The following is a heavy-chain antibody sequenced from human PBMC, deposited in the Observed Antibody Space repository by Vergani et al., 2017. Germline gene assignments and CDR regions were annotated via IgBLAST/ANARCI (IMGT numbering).Heavy chain of an antibody. V-gene: IGHV1-69*18. CDR2: VIPIFGSA. CDR3: AREEIDGLDWCDH. D-gene: IGHD3-22*01. CDR1: GGTFSSYA. J-gene: IGHJ5*02. Sequence: QVQLVQSGAEVKKPGSSVKVSCKASGGTFSSYAISWVRQAPGQGVEWVGRVIPIFGSANYAQKFQGRVTITADESTSKAYMELSSLRYEDTAVYDCAREEIDGLDWCDHWGQGTLVTVSS.